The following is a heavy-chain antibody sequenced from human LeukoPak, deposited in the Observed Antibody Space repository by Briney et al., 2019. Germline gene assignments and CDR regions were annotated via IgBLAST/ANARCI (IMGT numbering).Heavy chain of an antibody. CDR2: ISWNSGSI. D-gene: IGHD3-22*01. Sequence: PGGSLRLSCAASGFTFDDYAMHWVRQAPGKGLEWVSGISWNSGSIGYADSVKGRFTISRDNAKNSLYLQMNSLRAEDTALYYCAKSDVHYYDSSGPDAFDIWGQGTMVTVSS. J-gene: IGHJ3*02. CDR3: AKSDVHYYDSSGPDAFDI. CDR1: GFTFDDYA. V-gene: IGHV3-9*01.